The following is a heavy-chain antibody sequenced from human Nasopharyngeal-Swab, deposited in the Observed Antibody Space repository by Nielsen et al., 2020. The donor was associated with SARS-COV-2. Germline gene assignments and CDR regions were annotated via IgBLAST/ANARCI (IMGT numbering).Heavy chain of an antibody. CDR2: IYYSGST. V-gene: IGHV4-59*13. D-gene: IGHD3-9*01. CDR1: GGSISSYY. CDR3: ARAHILTGYYIPSYYYGMDV. J-gene: IGHJ6*02. Sequence: SETLSLTCTVSGGSISSYYWSWIRQPPGKGLEWIGYIYYSGSTNYNPSLKSRVTISVDTSKNQFSLKLSSVTAADTAVYYCARAHILTGYYIPSYYYGMDVWGQGTTVTVSS.